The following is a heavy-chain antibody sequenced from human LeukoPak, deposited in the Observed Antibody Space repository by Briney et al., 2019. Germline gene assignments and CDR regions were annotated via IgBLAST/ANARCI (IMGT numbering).Heavy chain of an antibody. CDR2: IYYSGST. Sequence: SETLSLTCTVSGGSISSSSYYWGWIRQPPGKGLEWIGSIYYSGSTYYNPSLKSRVTISVDTSKNQFSLKLSSVTAADTAVYYCASHRTPYYDFWSGYSRDAFDIWGQGTMVTVSS. CDR1: GGSISSSSYY. D-gene: IGHD3-3*01. V-gene: IGHV4-39*01. J-gene: IGHJ3*02. CDR3: ASHRTPYYDFWSGYSRDAFDI.